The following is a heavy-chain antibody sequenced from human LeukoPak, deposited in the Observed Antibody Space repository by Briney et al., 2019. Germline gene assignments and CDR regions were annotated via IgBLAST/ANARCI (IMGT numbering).Heavy chain of an antibody. CDR1: GFTFGDYA. V-gene: IGHV3-49*04. J-gene: IGHJ4*02. Sequence: GGSLRLSCTGSGFTFGDYAMSWVRQALGKGLEWVGFIRSKAYGGTTEYAASVKGRFTISRDDSKSIAYLQMNSLETEDTAVYYCTREEGGYSDYWGQGTLVTVSS. D-gene: IGHD5-12*01. CDR3: TREEGGYSDY. CDR2: IRSKAYGGTT.